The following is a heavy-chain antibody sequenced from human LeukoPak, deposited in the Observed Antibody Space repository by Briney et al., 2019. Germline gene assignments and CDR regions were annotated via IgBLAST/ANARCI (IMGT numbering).Heavy chain of an antibody. CDR3: ANSPQTYYYDSSGYP. Sequence: GGSLRLSCAASGFTFSSYAMSWVRQAPGKGLEWVSAISGSGGSTYYADPVKGRFTISRDNSKNTMYLQMNRLRAEDTAVYYCANSPQTYYYDSSGYPWGQRTLVTVSS. J-gene: IGHJ5*02. CDR2: ISGSGGST. V-gene: IGHV3-23*01. CDR1: GFTFSSYA. D-gene: IGHD3-22*01.